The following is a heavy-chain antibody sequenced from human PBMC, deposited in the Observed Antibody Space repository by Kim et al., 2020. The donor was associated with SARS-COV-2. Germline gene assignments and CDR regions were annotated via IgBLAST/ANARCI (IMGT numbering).Heavy chain of an antibody. Sequence: GGSLRLSCAASGFTFSSYWMHWVRQAPGKGLVWVSRINSDGSSTSYADSVKGRFTISRDNAKNTLYLQMNSLRAEDTAVYYCARDRVITMIVVVTPSGWFDPWGQGTLVTVSS. V-gene: IGHV3-74*01. D-gene: IGHD3-22*01. CDR3: ARDRVITMIVVVTPSGWFDP. J-gene: IGHJ5*02. CDR2: INSDGSST. CDR1: GFTFSSYW.